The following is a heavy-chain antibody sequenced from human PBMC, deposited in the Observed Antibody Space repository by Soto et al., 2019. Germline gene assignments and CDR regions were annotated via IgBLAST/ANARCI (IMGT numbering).Heavy chain of an antibody. V-gene: IGHV4-4*02. D-gene: IGHD1-1*01. CDR1: GGSISSSNW. CDR2: IYHSGST. CDR3: ARDIGYPATAERWFDP. Sequence: QVQLQESGPGLVKPSGTLSLTCAVSGGSISSSNWWSWVRQPPGKGLEWIGEIYHSGSTNYNPSLNSPVTISVDKSKIQFSLKLSSVTAADTAVYYCARDIGYPATAERWFDPWGQGTLVTVSS. J-gene: IGHJ5*02.